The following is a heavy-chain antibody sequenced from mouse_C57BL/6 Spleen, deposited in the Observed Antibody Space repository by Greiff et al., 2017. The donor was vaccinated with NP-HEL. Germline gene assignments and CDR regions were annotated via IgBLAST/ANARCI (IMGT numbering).Heavy chain of an antibody. J-gene: IGHJ3*01. CDR2: ISDGGSYT. CDR1: GFTFSSYA. Sequence: DVQLVESGGGLVKPGGSLKLSCAASGFTFSSYAMSWVRQTPEKRLEWVATISDGGSYTYYPDNVKGRFTISRDNAKNNLYLQMSHLKSEDTAMYYCARHSNYVGWFAYWGQGTLVTVSA. V-gene: IGHV5-4*01. CDR3: ARHSNYVGWFAY. D-gene: IGHD2-5*01.